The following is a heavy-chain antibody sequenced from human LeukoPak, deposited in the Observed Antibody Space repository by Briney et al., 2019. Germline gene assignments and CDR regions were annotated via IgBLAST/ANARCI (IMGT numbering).Heavy chain of an antibody. CDR1: GFTFSTAW. Sequence: GGSLRLSCAASGFTFSTAWMSWVRQAPGKGLEWVAVISYDGSNKYYADSVKGRFTISRDNSKNTLYLQMNSLRAEDTAVYYCARDEGYYFDYWGQGTLVTVSS. V-gene: IGHV3-30-3*01. CDR3: ARDEGYYFDY. J-gene: IGHJ4*02. CDR2: ISYDGSNK.